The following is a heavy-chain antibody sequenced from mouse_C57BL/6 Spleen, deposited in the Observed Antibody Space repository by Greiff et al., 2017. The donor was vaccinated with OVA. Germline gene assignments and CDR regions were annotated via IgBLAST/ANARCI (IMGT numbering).Heavy chain of an antibody. D-gene: IGHD1-1*01. J-gene: IGHJ2*01. Sequence: QVQLQQPGAELVRPGSSVKLSCKACGYTFTSYWMHWVKQRPIQGLEWIGNIDPSDSETHYNQKFKDKATLTVDKSSSTAYMQLSSLTSEDSAVYYCARTVIYYGSSSPFGYWGQGTTLTVSS. V-gene: IGHV1-52*01. CDR2: IDPSDSET. CDR1: GYTFTSYW. CDR3: ARTVIYYGSSSPFGY.